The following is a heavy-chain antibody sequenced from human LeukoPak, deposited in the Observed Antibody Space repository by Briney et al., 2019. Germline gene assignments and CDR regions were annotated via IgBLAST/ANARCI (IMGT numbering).Heavy chain of an antibody. CDR3: ARGRLRGKLANWFDP. CDR1: GYTFTGYY. V-gene: IGHV1-8*02. CDR2: MNPNSGNT. D-gene: IGHD3-10*01. Sequence: GASVKVSCKASGYTFTGYYMHWVRQAPGQGPEWMGWMNPNSGNTGYAQKFQGRVTMTRNTSISTAYMELSSLRSEDTAVYYCARGRLRGKLANWFDPWGQGTLVTVSS. J-gene: IGHJ5*02.